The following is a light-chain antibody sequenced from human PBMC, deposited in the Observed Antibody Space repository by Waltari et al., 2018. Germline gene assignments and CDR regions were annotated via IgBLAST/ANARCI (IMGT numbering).Light chain of an antibody. Sequence: DVVLTQSPLSLPATLGQPASTSCRSSHSLVHTDGNTYLNWFHPRPGQAPRRLIYKVSNRDSGVPDRFSGSGAVTDFTLRISRVEAEDVGLYFCFQGTHWPPYTFGQGTKLEIK. V-gene: IGKV2-30*02. CDR1: HSLVHTDGNTY. CDR2: KVS. J-gene: IGKJ2*01. CDR3: FQGTHWPPYT.